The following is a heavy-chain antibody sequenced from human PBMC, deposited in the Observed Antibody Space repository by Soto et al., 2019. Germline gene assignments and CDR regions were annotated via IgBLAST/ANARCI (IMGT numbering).Heavy chain of an antibody. V-gene: IGHV4-39*01. CDR2: VYYTETT. Sequence: PSETLSLTCSLSGGSINSSDHFWGWIRQTPGKGLEWIGRVYYTETTYYNPSLKSPVTISVETSRNTFSLKVNSVTAADTGIYYCARQRVLSTNMFITSFDPWGQETLVTVSS. CDR1: GGSINSSDHF. CDR3: ARQRVLSTNMFITSFDP. D-gene: IGHD3-10*02. J-gene: IGHJ5*02.